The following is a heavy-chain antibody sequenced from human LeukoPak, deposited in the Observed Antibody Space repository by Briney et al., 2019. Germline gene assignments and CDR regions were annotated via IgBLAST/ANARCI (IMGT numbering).Heavy chain of an antibody. J-gene: IGHJ6*03. CDR1: GFTFSSYD. D-gene: IGHD3-10*01. V-gene: IGHV3-13*01. CDR3: ARDSYGSGSYYDYYYYMDV. Sequence: GGSLRLSCAASGFTFSSYDIHWVRQATGKGLEWVAAIGTVGNTYYPGSVKGRFTISRENARNSVYLQMNSLRAGDTAVYYCARDSYGSGSYYDYYYYMDVWGKGTTVTVSS. CDR2: IGTVGNT.